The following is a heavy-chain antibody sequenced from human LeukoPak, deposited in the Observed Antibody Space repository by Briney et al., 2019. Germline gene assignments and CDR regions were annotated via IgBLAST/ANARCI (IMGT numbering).Heavy chain of an antibody. J-gene: IGHJ4*02. CDR2: ISSSSSYI. Sequence: GGSLRLSCAASGFTFSSYSMNWVRQAPGKGLEWVSSISSSSSYIYYADSVKGRFTISRDNAKNSLYLQMNSLRAEDTAVYYCAKTRQQQLKIYYFDYWGQGTLVTVSS. D-gene: IGHD6-13*01. V-gene: IGHV3-21*04. CDR3: AKTRQQQLKIYYFDY. CDR1: GFTFSSYS.